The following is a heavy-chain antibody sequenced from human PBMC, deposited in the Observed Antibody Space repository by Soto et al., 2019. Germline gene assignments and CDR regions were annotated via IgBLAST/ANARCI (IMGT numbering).Heavy chain of an antibody. V-gene: IGHV2-5*01. D-gene: IGHD1-26*01. Sequence: QITWKESGPTLVKPTQTLTLTCIFSGFSLSSSGVGVGWIRQPPGQSLEWLGLIYWNDDKRYSPSVKSRLTITKDTSKNQVVLTMINMDPVDTATYLCARWTLGGSYWYFDNWDPGTLVTVSA. CDR1: GFSLSSSGVG. CDR2: IYWNDDK. J-gene: IGHJ4*02. CDR3: ARWTLGGSYWYFDN.